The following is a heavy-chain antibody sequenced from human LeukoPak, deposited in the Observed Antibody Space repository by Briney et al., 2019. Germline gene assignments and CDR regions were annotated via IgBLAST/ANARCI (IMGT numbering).Heavy chain of an antibody. CDR1: GYTFTSYD. CDR3: ARGSHSGPDCYYYYMDV. Sequence: ASVKVSCKASGYTFTSYDINWVRQATGQGLEWMGWMNPNSGNTGYAQKFQGRVTMTRNTSISTAYMELSSLRSEDTAVYYCARGSHSGPDCYYYYMDVWGKGTTVTISS. J-gene: IGHJ6*03. V-gene: IGHV1-8*01. CDR2: MNPNSGNT.